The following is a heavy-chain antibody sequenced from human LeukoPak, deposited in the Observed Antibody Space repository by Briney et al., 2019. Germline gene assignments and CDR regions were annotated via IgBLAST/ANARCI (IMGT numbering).Heavy chain of an antibody. D-gene: IGHD3-22*01. CDR3: ARKYYCDSSGYYYDDAFDI. V-gene: IGHV1-2*06. J-gene: IGHJ3*02. CDR2: INPNSGGT. Sequence: ASVKVSCKASGYTFTAYCMHWVRQAPGQGLKWMGRINPNSGGTNYALNFQGRVTMTRDTSISTAYMELSRLRSDDTAVYYCARKYYCDSSGYYYDDAFDIWGQGTMVTVSS. CDR1: GYTFTAYC.